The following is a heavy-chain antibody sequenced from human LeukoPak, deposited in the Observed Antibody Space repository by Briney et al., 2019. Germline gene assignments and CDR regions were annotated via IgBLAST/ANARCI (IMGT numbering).Heavy chain of an antibody. V-gene: IGHV4-4*07. J-gene: IGHJ3*02. CDR1: GGSISSYY. CDR2: IYTSGST. D-gene: IGHD3-3*01. CDR3: ARVGRYYDFWSGYYLTAFDI. Sequence: PSETLSLTCTVSGGSISSYYWSWIRQPAGKGLEWIGRIYTSGSTNYNPSLKSRATMSVDTSKNQFSLKLSSVTAADTAVYYCARVGRYYDFWSGYYLTAFDIWGQGTMVTVSS.